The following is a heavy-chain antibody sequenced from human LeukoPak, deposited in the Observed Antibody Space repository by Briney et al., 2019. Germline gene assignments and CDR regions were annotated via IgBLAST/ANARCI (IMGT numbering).Heavy chain of an antibody. D-gene: IGHD2-2*01. V-gene: IGHV1-18*01. CDR3: ARVGRVDIVVVPGPQTYYFDY. CDR1: GYTFTSYG. J-gene: IGHJ4*02. Sequence: ASVKVSCKASGYTFTSYGISWVRQAPGQGLEWMGWISAYNGNTNYAQKLQGRVTMTTDTSTSTACMELRSLRSDDTAVYYCARVGRVDIVVVPGPQTYYFDYWGQGTLVTVSS. CDR2: ISAYNGNT.